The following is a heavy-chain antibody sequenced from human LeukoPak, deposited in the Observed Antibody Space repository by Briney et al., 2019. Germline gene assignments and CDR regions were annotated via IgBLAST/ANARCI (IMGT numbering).Heavy chain of an antibody. Sequence: GGSLRLSCAASGFYFSAAWMSWVRQAPGKGLEWVGHIRSKNEGGTTDYAAPVKGRILISRDDSKNTLSLQMSTLKIEDTAVYYCATGGSILAHWGQGTLVTVSS. CDR1: GFYFSAAW. D-gene: IGHD3-16*01. CDR2: IRSKNEGGTT. J-gene: IGHJ4*02. V-gene: IGHV3-15*01. CDR3: ATGGSILAH.